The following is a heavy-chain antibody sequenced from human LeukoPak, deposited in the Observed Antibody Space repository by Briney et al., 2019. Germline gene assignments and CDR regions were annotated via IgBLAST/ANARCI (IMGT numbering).Heavy chain of an antibody. Sequence: GGSLRLSCAASGFTFSSYWMHWVRQVPEEGLVWVSRINSDGSSTSYADSVKGRFTISRDNAKNTLYVQMNSLRAEDTAVYYCSTGSGHAFDIWGRGTMVTVSS. CDR1: GFTFSSYW. J-gene: IGHJ3*02. CDR2: INSDGSST. V-gene: IGHV3-74*01. D-gene: IGHD3-10*01. CDR3: STGSGHAFDI.